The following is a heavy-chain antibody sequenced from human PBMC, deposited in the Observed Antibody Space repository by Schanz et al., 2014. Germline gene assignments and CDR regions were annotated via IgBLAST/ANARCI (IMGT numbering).Heavy chain of an antibody. CDR2: VRNKNNRYTT. CDR3: ARRASCSRIGCPFDS. J-gene: IGHJ4*02. CDR1: GFIFSSYG. V-gene: IGHV3-72*01. Sequence: VQLVESGGGVVQPGRSLRLSCAASGFIFSSYGLHWVRQAPGKGLEWVGRVRNKNNRYTTEYAASVKGRFTISRDDSKNSLYLQMNSLKTEDTAMYYCARRASCSRIGCPFDSWGQGTLXTVSS. D-gene: IGHD2-2*01.